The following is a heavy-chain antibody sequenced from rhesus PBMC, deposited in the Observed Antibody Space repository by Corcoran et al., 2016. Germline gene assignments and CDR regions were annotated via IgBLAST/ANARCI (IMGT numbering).Heavy chain of an antibody. CDR1: GLTFSSYG. J-gene: IGHJ4*01. V-gene: IGHV3-54*02. D-gene: IGHD3-3*01. Sequence: EVRLVESGGGLVQPVGSLRLSCAASGLTFSSYGMHWVLQSTWMVLEWLAVISYDGSKKNYADSVKDRFTISRDNCKNMLYLQMNNLKLEDTAVYYCARGQYLDWFGMQFDYWGQGVLVTVSS. CDR2: ISYDGSKK. CDR3: ARGQYLDWFGMQFDY.